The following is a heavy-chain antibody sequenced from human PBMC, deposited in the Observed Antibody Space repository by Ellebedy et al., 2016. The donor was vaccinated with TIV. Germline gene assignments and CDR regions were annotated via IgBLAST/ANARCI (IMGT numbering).Heavy chain of an antibody. V-gene: IGHV3-30*04. CDR2: MSGDGGVQ. CDR1: GFTSSGYA. CDR3: ARGKGPGSFLVDF. J-gene: IGHJ4*02. Sequence: PGGSLRLSCAASGFTSSGYAMHWVRQSPGKGLEWVAFMSGDGGVQHYADSVKGRFTVSSDNPKSTVYLQMKSLRAEDTALYFCARGKGPGSFLVDFWGQGTLVTVSS.